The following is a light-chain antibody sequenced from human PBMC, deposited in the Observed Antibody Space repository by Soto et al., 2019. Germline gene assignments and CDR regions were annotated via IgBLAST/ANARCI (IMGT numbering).Light chain of an antibody. CDR2: DAS. J-gene: IGKJ4*01. Sequence: DIQMTQSPSTLSASVGDRVTIKCRASQSISRWMAWYQQKSGKAPKLLIYDASILESGVPSRFSGSGSGTEFTLTISSLQPDDFATSYCQQYRSFSPLTFGGGTKVDIK. CDR3: QQYRSFSPLT. V-gene: IGKV1-5*01. CDR1: QSISRW.